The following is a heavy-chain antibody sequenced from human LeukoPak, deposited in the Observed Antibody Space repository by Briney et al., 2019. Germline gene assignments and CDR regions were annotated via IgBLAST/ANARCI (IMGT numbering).Heavy chain of an antibody. V-gene: IGHV1-18*01. D-gene: IGHD3-10*01. J-gene: IGHJ5*02. CDR2: ISAYIGYT. CDR3: ARDLPAITVVRGVIRTRNNNWFDP. Sequence: GASVKVSCKASGYTFTSYGIGWVRQAPGQGLEWMGWISAYIGYTNFAQKLQGRVTMTTNTSTSTAYMELRRLRSDDTAVYYCARDLPAITVVRGVIRTRNNNWFDPWGQGTLVTVSS. CDR1: GYTFTSYG.